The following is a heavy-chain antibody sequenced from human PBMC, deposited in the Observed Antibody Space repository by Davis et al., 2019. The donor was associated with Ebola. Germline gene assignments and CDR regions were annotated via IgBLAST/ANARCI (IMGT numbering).Heavy chain of an antibody. Sequence: GGSLRLSCAASGFIFRSYVMSCVRQAPGKGLEWVSTHGTSGDTYYADSVKGRFTISRDNSKNTLYLQMNGLRVEDTAIYYCAKDTSNIWFDIWGQGTMVTVSS. CDR2: HGTSGDT. J-gene: IGHJ3*02. D-gene: IGHD1-26*01. V-gene: IGHV3-23*01. CDR3: AKDTSNIWFDI. CDR1: GFIFRSYV.